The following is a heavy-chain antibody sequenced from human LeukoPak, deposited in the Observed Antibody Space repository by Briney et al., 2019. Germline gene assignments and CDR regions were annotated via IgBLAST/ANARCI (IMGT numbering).Heavy chain of an antibody. J-gene: IGHJ5*02. D-gene: IGHD3-22*01. CDR3: ARPYYYDSRIDP. CDR2: MYYSGST. V-gene: IGHV4-30-4*01. Sequence: PSETLSLSCTVSGGSISSGDYYWSWIRQPPGKGLEWIAYMYYSGSTYYNPSLKSRVTMSADTSKNQLSLKLSSVTAADTAVYYCARPYYYDSRIDPWGQGILVTVSS. CDR1: GGSISSGDYY.